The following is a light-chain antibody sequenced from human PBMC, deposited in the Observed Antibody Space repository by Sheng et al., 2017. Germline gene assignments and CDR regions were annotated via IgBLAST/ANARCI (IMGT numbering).Light chain of an antibody. Sequence: IQMTQSPSTLSASVGDRVTITCRASQTLNNALAWYQVKPGKAPKFLIYQASTLQQGVPSRFSGSGSGTDFTLTISSLQPEDFGTYYCQQANSFPLTFGGGTKVEIK. V-gene: IGKV1-12*01. J-gene: IGKJ4*01. CDR1: QTLNNA. CDR2: QAS. CDR3: QQANSFPLT.